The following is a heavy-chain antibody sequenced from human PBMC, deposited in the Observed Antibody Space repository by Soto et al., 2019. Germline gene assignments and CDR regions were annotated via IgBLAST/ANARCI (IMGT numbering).Heavy chain of an antibody. J-gene: IGHJ6*02. CDR2: IYYSGST. D-gene: IGHD2-2*01. CDR1: GGSISSVGDY. CDR3: ARERRDCSSTSCFNYYYSGMDV. V-gene: IGHV4-31*03. Sequence: PSETLPLTCTVAGGSISSVGDYCSLIRKHPGKGLEWIGYIYYSGSTYYNPSLKSRVTISVDTSKNQFSLKLSSVTAADTAVYYCARERRDCSSTSCFNYYYSGMDVWGQGPTVTVS.